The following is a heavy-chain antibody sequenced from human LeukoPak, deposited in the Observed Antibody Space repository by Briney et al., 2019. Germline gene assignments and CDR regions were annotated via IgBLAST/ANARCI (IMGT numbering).Heavy chain of an antibody. Sequence: GGSLRLSCAASGFTFSSYAMSWVRQAPGKGLEWVPAISGSGGSTYYADSVKGRFTISRDNSKNTLYLQMNSLRAEDTAVYYCAKVPYSSGWYWFNYWGQGTLVTVSS. CDR3: AKVPYSSGWYWFNY. V-gene: IGHV3-23*01. D-gene: IGHD6-19*01. CDR1: GFTFSSYA. CDR2: ISGSGGST. J-gene: IGHJ4*02.